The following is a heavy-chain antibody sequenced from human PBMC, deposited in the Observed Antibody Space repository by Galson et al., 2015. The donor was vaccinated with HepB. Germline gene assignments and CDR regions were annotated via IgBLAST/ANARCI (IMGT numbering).Heavy chain of an antibody. D-gene: IGHD3-10*01. CDR2: IYYSGST. CDR1: GGSISSSSYY. V-gene: IGHV4-39*01. CDR3: ASRREWFGYLGY. Sequence: LSLTCTVSGGSISSSSYYWGWIRQPPGKGLGWIGSIYYSGSTYYNPSLKSRVTISVDTSKNQFPLKLSSVTAADTAVYYCASRREWFGYLGYWGQGTLVTVSS. J-gene: IGHJ4*02.